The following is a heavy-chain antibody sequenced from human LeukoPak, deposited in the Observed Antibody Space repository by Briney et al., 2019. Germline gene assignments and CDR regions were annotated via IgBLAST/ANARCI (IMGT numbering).Heavy chain of an antibody. CDR3: ARDRWDSSGYYYSWFDP. CDR1: GGSISSYY. J-gene: IGHJ5*02. V-gene: IGHV4-4*07. D-gene: IGHD3-22*01. CDR2: IYTSGST. Sequence: ETLSLTCPVSGGSISSYYWSWIRQPAGKGLEWIGRIYTSGSTNYNPSLKSRVTMSVDTSKNQFSLKLSSVTAADTAVYYCARDRWDSSGYYYSWFDPWGQGTLVTVSS.